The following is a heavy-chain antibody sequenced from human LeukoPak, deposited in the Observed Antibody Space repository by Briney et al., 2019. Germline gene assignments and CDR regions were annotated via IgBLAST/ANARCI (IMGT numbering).Heavy chain of an antibody. J-gene: IGHJ3*02. D-gene: IGHD3-3*01. V-gene: IGHV3-7*01. Sequence: GGSLRLSSAASGFTFSNYWMNWVRQAQGKGLEWVANIKQDGNEKYYVDSVKGRFTISRDNAKNSLYLQMNSLRVEDTAVYYCAKPITVSGATDRFDIWGQGTMVTVSS. CDR2: IKQDGNEK. CDR3: AKPITVSGATDRFDI. CDR1: GFTFSNYW.